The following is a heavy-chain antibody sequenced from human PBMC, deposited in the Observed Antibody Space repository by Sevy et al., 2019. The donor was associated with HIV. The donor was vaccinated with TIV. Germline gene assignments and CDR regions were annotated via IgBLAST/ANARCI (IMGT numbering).Heavy chain of an antibody. J-gene: IGHJ4*02. D-gene: IGHD1-26*01. Sequence: ASVKVSCKASGFTFTSSAVQWVRQARGQRLEWIGWIVVGSGNTNYAQKFQERVTITRDMSTSTAYMELSSLRSEDTAVYYCAALSAGIVGATLWGQGTLVTVSS. CDR1: GFTFTSSA. V-gene: IGHV1-58*01. CDR3: AALSAGIVGATL. CDR2: IVVGSGNT.